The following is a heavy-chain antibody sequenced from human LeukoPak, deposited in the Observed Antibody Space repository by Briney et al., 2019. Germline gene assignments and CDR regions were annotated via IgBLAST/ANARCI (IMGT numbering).Heavy chain of an antibody. CDR1: GFTFSSYA. V-gene: IGHV3-23*01. CDR3: AKGSSSGYYYYFDY. Sequence: GGSLRLSCAASGFTFSSYAMSWVRQAPGKGLEWVSAISGSGGSTYYAGSVKGRFTISRDNSKNTLYLQMNSLRAEDTAVYYCAKGSSSGYYYYFDYWGQGTLVTVSS. J-gene: IGHJ4*02. D-gene: IGHD3-22*01. CDR2: ISGSGGST.